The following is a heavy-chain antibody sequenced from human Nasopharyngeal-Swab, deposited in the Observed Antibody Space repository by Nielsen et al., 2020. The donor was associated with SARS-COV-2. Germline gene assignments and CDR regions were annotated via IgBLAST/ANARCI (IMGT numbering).Heavy chain of an antibody. Sequence: SETLSLTRTVSGGSISSYYWSWIRQPPGKGLEWIGYIYYSGSTNYNPSLKSRVTISVDTSKNQFSLKLSSVTAADTAVYYCARSKAAHNWFDPWGQGTLVTVSS. J-gene: IGHJ5*02. CDR2: IYYSGST. D-gene: IGHD6-6*01. CDR1: GGSISSYY. V-gene: IGHV4-59*01. CDR3: ARSKAAHNWFDP.